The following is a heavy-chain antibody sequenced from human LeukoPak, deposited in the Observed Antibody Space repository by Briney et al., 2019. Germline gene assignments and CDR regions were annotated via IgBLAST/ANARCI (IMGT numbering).Heavy chain of an antibody. J-gene: IGHJ4*02. CDR2: IKSRTDGGTT. Sequence: GGSLRLSCAASGFTFSKAWMSWVRQAPGKGLEWVGRIKSRTDGGTTDYAAPVKGRFTISRDDSKNTLSLQMNSLKTEDTTVYYCTTITMIREHEDYWGQGTLVTVSS. D-gene: IGHD3-10*01. CDR1: GFTFSKAW. V-gene: IGHV3-15*01. CDR3: TTITMIREHEDY.